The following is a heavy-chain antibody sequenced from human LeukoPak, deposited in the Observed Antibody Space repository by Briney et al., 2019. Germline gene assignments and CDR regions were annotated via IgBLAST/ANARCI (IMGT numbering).Heavy chain of an antibody. CDR2: MSPDSGYT. D-gene: IGHD3-10*01. V-gene: IGHV1-8*01. CDR1: GYTFTSYD. Sequence: ASVKVSCKASGYTFTSYDITWVRQATGQGLEWMGWMSPDSGYTGYAQTFQGRVTLTRNTSVSTAFMELSSLRSEDTAVYYCAGVSLSYYYGSGSYYTVGYYMDVWGKGTTVTVSS. CDR3: AGVSLSYYYGSGSYYTVGYYMDV. J-gene: IGHJ6*03.